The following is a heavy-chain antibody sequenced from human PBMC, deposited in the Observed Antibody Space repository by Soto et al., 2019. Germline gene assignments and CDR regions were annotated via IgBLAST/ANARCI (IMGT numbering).Heavy chain of an antibody. D-gene: IGHD1-26*01. J-gene: IGHJ4*02. CDR3: AKSGSHSYFDY. CDR1: EFTFSSYA. V-gene: IGHV3-23*01. Sequence: GGSLRLSCAASEFTFSSYAMTWVRLPPGKGLEWVSSITPSADNTYYADSVKGRFTISRDNSRNTLYLQMNSLRVDDTAVYYCAKSGSHSYFDYWGQGTLVTVS. CDR2: ITPSADNT.